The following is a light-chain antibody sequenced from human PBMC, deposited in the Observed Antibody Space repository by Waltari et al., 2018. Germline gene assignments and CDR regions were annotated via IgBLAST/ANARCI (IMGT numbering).Light chain of an antibody. CDR2: DVS. Sequence: QSALTQPASVSGSPGESITISCTGTSSDGGGYNCVSWYQQHPGKAPKLMIYDVSNRPSGVSNRFSGSKSGNTASLTISGLQAEDEADYYCSSYTSSNTLVFGTGTKVTAL. V-gene: IGLV2-14*03. CDR1: SSDGGGYNC. CDR3: SSYTSSNTLV. J-gene: IGLJ1*01.